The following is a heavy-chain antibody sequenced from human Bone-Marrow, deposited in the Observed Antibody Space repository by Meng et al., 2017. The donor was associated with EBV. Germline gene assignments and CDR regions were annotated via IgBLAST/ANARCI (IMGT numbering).Heavy chain of an antibody. V-gene: IGHV1-69*01. D-gene: IGHD3-10*01. J-gene: IGHJ4*02. Sequence: QVQLVQSGPGGKKPGLSVMVPCKTSGGTLRSDAISWVRQAPGQGLVWMGGLIPMTGVAHYAQKFQDRVSIIADESTSTHYLELSSLRSEDTAIYFCASESGRGFTPEYWGQGTLVTVSS. CDR1: GGTLRSDA. CDR3: ASESGRGFTPEY. CDR2: LIPMTGVA.